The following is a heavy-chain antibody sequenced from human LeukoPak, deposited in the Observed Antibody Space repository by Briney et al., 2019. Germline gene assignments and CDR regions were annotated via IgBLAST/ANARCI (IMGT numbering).Heavy chain of an antibody. Sequence: GGSLRLSCAASGFTFSSYAMHWVRQAPRKGLEYVSAISSNGGSTYYPNSVKGRFTISRDNSKNTLYLQMGSLRAEDMAVYYCARDPRSGYDYGYSYFDYWGQGTLVTVSS. CDR2: ISSNGGST. CDR1: GFTFSSYA. CDR3: ARDPRSGYDYGYSYFDY. V-gene: IGHV3-64*01. D-gene: IGHD5-12*01. J-gene: IGHJ4*02.